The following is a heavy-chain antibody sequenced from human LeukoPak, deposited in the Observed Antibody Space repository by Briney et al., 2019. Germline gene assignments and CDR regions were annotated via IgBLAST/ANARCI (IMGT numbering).Heavy chain of an antibody. CDR2: INPNSGGT. CDR1: GYTFTGYY. CDR3: ARGSTHFDFWSGYYKVGDY. Sequence: ALVKVSCKASGYTFTGYYMHWVRQAPGQGLEWMGWINPNSGGTSYAQKFQGRVTMTRDTSISTAYMELSRLRSDDTAVYYCARGSTHFDFWSGYYKVGDYWGQGTLVTVSS. J-gene: IGHJ4*02. V-gene: IGHV1-2*02. D-gene: IGHD3-3*01.